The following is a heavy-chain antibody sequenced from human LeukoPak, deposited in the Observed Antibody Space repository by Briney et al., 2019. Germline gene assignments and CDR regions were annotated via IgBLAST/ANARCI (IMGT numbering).Heavy chain of an antibody. CDR3: AEGSYYCSDKCPQYYYYMDV. V-gene: IGHV3-30*02. CDR1: GFTFSRHG. J-gene: IGHJ6*03. CDR2: IRYDGSDK. D-gene: IGHD2-15*01. Sequence: PGGSLRLSCAAFGFTFSRHGMHWVRQAPGKGLEWVAFIRYDGSDKYYADSVKGRFTISRDNSENTLYLQMNSLRPEDTAMYYCAEGSYYCSDKCPQYYYYMDVWGKGTTVIVSS.